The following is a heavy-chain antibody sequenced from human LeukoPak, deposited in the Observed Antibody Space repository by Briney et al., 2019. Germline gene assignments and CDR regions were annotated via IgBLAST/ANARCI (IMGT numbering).Heavy chain of an antibody. V-gene: IGHV3-30-3*01. CDR1: GFTFSSYA. Sequence: PGRSLRLSCAASGFTFSSYAMHWVRQAPGKGLEWVAVISYDGSNKYYADSVKGRFTISRGNSKNTLYLQMNSLRAEDTAVYYCARSAFDYGDPAYYFDYWGQGTLVTVSS. CDR2: ISYDGSNK. J-gene: IGHJ4*02. D-gene: IGHD4-17*01. CDR3: ARSAFDYGDPAYYFDY.